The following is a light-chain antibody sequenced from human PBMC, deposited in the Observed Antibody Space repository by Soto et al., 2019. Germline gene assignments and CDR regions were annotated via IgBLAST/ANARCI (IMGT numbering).Light chain of an antibody. V-gene: IGKV3-15*01. Sequence: EIVMSQSPATLSVSPGERATLSCRASQSVGSNVAWYQQKPGQAPRILIYGASTRATGISARFSGSGSGTEFTLTISSLQSEDFAVYSCQQYNDWPGTFGQGTKVDI. CDR1: QSVGSN. J-gene: IGKJ1*01. CDR2: GAS. CDR3: QQYNDWPGT.